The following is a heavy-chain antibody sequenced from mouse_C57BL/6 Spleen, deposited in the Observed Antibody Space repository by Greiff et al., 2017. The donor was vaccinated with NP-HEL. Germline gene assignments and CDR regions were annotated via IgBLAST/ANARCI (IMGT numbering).Heavy chain of an antibody. V-gene: IGHV1-61*01. CDR1: GYTFTSYW. D-gene: IGHD2-5*01. CDR2: IYPSDSET. J-gene: IGHJ4*01. Sequence: QVQLQQSGAELVRPGSSVKLSCKASGYTFTSYWMDWVKQRPGQGLEWIGNIYPSDSETHYNQKFKDKATLTVDKSSSTAYMQLSSLTSEDSAVYYCARGGPYYSNFYAMDYWGQGTSVTVSS. CDR3: ARGGPYYSNFYAMDY.